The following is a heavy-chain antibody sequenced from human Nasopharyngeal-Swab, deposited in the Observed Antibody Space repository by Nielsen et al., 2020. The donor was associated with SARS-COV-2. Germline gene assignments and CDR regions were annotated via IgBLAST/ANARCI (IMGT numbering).Heavy chain of an antibody. Sequence: SETLSLTCTVSGGSISSSSYYWGWIRQPPGKGLEWIGSIYYSGCTYYHPSLKSRVTISVDTSKNQFSLKLSSVTAADTAVYYCARHDDSGYYDWFDPWGQGTLVTVSS. V-gene: IGHV4-39*01. D-gene: IGHD3-22*01. J-gene: IGHJ5*02. CDR2: IYYSGCT. CDR3: ARHDDSGYYDWFDP. CDR1: GGSISSSSYY.